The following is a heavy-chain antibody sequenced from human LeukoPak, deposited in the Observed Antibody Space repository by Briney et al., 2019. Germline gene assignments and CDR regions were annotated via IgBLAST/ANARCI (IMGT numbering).Heavy chain of an antibody. D-gene: IGHD5-18*01. J-gene: IGHJ4*02. Sequence: AGGSLRLSCAASGFTFSSNYMSWVRQAPGKGLEWVSVIYSGGSTYYADSVKGRFTISRDNSKNTLYLQMNSLRAEDTAVYYCARDLRDSYGYFDYWGQGTLVTVSS. CDR2: IYSGGST. CDR3: ARDLRDSYGYFDY. V-gene: IGHV3-53*01. CDR1: GFTFSSNY.